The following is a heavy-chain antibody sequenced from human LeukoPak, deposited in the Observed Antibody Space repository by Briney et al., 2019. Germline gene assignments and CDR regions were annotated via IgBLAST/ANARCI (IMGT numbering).Heavy chain of an antibody. CDR2: ISGSGGST. D-gene: IGHD3-10*01. J-gene: IGHJ4*02. V-gene: IGHV3-23*01. CDR1: GFTFSSYA. Sequence: PGGSLRLSCAASGFTFSSYAMSWVRQAPGKGLEWVSAISGSGGSTYYADSVKGRFTISRDNSKNTLYLQMNSLRAEDTAVYYCAKDADRMVRGLGGLDYWGQGTLVTVSS. CDR3: AKDADRMVRGLGGLDY.